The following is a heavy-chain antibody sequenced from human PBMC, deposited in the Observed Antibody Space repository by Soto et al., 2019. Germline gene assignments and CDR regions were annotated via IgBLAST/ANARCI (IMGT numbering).Heavy chain of an antibody. CDR1: GGTFSSYA. D-gene: IGHD6-6*01. V-gene: IGHV1-69*13. CDR3: GRDQASSSWDLTHHYGMDV. Sequence: SVKVSCKASGGTFSSYAISWVRQAPGQGLEWMGGIIPIFGTANYAQKFQGRVTITADESTSTAYMELSSLRSEDTAVYYCGRDQASSSWDLTHHYGMDVWGQRTTVTVSS. CDR2: IIPIFGTA. J-gene: IGHJ6*02.